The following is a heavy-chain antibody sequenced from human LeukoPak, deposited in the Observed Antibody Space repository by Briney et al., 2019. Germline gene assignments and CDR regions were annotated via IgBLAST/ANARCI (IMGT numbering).Heavy chain of an antibody. Sequence: PSETLSLTCTVSGGSISSYYWSWIRQPPGKGLEWIAYVHNNGETKHNPSLKSRDTISVDTPNNQISLRLSSVYTADTAMYYFARQPAATAAFDIWGLGTMVTVSS. D-gene: IGHD5-18*01. CDR3: ARQPAATAAFDI. J-gene: IGHJ3*02. V-gene: IGHV4-59*08. CDR1: GGSISSYY. CDR2: VHNNGET.